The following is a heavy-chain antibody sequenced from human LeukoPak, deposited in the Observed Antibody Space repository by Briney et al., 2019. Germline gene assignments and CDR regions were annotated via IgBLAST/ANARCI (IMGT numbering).Heavy chain of an antibody. CDR1: GYTFTSYA. V-gene: IGHV1-18*01. D-gene: IGHD5-24*01. J-gene: IGHJ3*02. CDR2: ISADNGNT. CDR3: AREMEMDDAFDI. Sequence: GASVKVSCKASGYTFTSYAISWVRQAPGQGLEWMGWISADNGNTDYAQRFQGRVTMTTDTSTSTAYMELRSLRSDDTAVYYCAREMEMDDAFDIWGQGTMVTVSS.